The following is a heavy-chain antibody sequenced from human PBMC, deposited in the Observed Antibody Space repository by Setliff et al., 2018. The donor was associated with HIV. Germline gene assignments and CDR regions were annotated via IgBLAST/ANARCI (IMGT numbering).Heavy chain of an antibody. CDR3: SRSYCGGDCSLVVDTNWFDP. V-gene: IGHV4-38-2*01. CDR1: GYSISSGYY. CDR2: FYHSGRT. J-gene: IGHJ5*02. D-gene: IGHD2-21*01. Sequence: SETLSLTCAVSGYSISSGYYWGWIRQPPGKGLEWIGSFYHSGRTYYDPSLKSRVTISVDTSKNQFSLRLSSVTAADTAVYYCSRSYCGGDCSLVVDTNWFDPWGQGTLVTVSS.